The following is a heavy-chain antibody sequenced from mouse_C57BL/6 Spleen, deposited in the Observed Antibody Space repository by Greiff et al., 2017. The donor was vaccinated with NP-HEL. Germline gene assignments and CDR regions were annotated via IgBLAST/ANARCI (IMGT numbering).Heavy chain of an antibody. Sequence: EVKLMESGAGLVKPGGSLKLSCAASGFTFSSYAMSWVRQTPEKRLEWVAYISSGGDYIYYTDTVKGRFTISRDNARNTLYLQMSSLKSEDTAMYYCTRPTPYYAMDYWGQGTSVTVSS. V-gene: IGHV5-9-1*02. CDR2: ISSGGDYI. CDR1: GFTFSSYA. CDR3: TRPTPYYAMDY. D-gene: IGHD6-1*01. J-gene: IGHJ4*01.